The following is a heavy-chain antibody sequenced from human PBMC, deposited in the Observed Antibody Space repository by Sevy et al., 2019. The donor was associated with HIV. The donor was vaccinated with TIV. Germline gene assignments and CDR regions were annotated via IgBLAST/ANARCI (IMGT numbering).Heavy chain of an antibody. CDR1: GIIFKSYV. D-gene: IGHD1-26*01. V-gene: IGHV3-23*01. J-gene: IGHJ4*02. CDR2: ISASGGST. Sequence: GGSLGLSCAASGIIFKSYVMSWVRQAPGKGLEWLSGISASGGSTYYADSVKGRFTISRDNFKSTLYLQMNILRAEDTAVYYCAGAGVGAKGFDYWGQGTLVTVSS. CDR3: AGAGVGAKGFDY.